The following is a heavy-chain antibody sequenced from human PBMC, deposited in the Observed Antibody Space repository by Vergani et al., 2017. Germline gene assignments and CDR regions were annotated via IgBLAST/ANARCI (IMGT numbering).Heavy chain of an antibody. Sequence: QVQLVQSGAEVKKPGASVKVSCKASGYTFTGYYMHWVRQAPGQGLEWMGWINPNRGGTNYAQKFQGRVTMTRDTSISTAYMGLSRLRSDDTAVYYCARDGSSSWPYYYYYMDVWGKGTTVTVSS. CDR1: GYTFTGYY. CDR3: ARDGSSSWPYYYYYMDV. D-gene: IGHD6-13*01. V-gene: IGHV1-2*02. J-gene: IGHJ6*03. CDR2: INPNRGGT.